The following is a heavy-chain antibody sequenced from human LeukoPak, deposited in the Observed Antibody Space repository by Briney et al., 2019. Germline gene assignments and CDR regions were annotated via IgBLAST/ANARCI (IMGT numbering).Heavy chain of an antibody. Sequence: GGSLTLSCAASGFTFSSYAMSWVRQAPGKGLEWVSAISGSGGSTYYADSVKGRFAISRDNSKNTLYLQMNSLRAEDTAVYYCAKAQLRSHFDYWGQGTLVTVSS. V-gene: IGHV3-23*01. J-gene: IGHJ4*02. CDR3: AKAQLRSHFDY. CDR1: GFTFSSYA. CDR2: ISGSGGST. D-gene: IGHD4-17*01.